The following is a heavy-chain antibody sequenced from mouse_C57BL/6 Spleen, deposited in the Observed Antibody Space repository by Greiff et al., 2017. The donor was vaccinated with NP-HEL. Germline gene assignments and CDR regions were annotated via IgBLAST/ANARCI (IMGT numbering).Heavy chain of an antibody. V-gene: IGHV3-6*01. D-gene: IGHD4-1*01. Sequence: EVKLEESGPGLVKPSQSLSLTCSVTGYSITSGYYWNWIRQFPGNKLEWMGYISYDGSNNYNPSLKNRISITRDTSKNQFFLKLNSVTTEDTATYYCARVGTGTGVDYWGQGTTLTVSS. CDR1: GYSITSGYY. J-gene: IGHJ2*01. CDR3: ARVGTGTGVDY. CDR2: ISYDGSN.